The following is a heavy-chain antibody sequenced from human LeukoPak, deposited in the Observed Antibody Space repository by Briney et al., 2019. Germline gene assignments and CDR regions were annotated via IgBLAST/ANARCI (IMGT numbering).Heavy chain of an antibody. CDR3: AKDMYPYCTNGVCPPDY. Sequence: GRSLRLSCAASGFTFDDYAMHWVRQAPGKGLEWVSGISWNSGSIGYADSVKGRFTISRDNAKNSLYLQMNSLRAEDMALYYCAKDMYPYCTNGVCPPDYWGQGTLVTVSS. CDR2: ISWNSGSI. J-gene: IGHJ4*02. V-gene: IGHV3-9*03. D-gene: IGHD2-8*01. CDR1: GFTFDDYA.